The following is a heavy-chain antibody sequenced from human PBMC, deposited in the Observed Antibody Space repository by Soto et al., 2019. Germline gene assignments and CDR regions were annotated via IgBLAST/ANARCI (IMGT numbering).Heavy chain of an antibody. CDR3: ARDRGSESYYYYGMDV. J-gene: IGHJ6*02. D-gene: IGHD1-26*01. Sequence: PGGSLRLSCAASGFSFNNYALHWVRQAPGKGLEWVAAISYDASNKYSADSVKGRFTISRDNSKNTLYLQMNSLRADDTAVYYCARDRGSESYYYYGMDVWGQGTTVTVSS. V-gene: IGHV3-30-3*01. CDR2: ISYDASNK. CDR1: GFSFNNYA.